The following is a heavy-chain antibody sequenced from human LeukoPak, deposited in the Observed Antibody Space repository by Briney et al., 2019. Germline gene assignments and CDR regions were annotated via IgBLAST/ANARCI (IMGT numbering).Heavy chain of an antibody. Sequence: GGSLRLSCAASGFTFSNYGMHWVRQAPGKGLEWVTFIRYDGSNKYYADSVKGRFTISRGNSKNTLYLQMNSLRVEDTAMYYCAKDHYDFWSGYSGPLDYWGQGTLVTVSS. J-gene: IGHJ4*02. D-gene: IGHD3-3*01. V-gene: IGHV3-30*02. CDR3: AKDHYDFWSGYSGPLDY. CDR2: IRYDGSNK. CDR1: GFTFSNYG.